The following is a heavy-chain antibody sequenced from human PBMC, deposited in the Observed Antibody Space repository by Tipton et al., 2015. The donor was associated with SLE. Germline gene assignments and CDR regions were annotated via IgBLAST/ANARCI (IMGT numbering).Heavy chain of an antibody. J-gene: IGHJ2*01. CDR1: GGSISSHY. Sequence: TLSLTCTVSGGSISSHYWSWIRQPPGKGLEWIGYIYYSGSTNYNPSLKSRVTISVDTSKNQFSLKLTSVTAADTAVYYCARDRLPWYFDLWGRGTLVTVSS. CDR2: IYYSGST. CDR3: ARDRLPWYFDL. V-gene: IGHV4-59*11.